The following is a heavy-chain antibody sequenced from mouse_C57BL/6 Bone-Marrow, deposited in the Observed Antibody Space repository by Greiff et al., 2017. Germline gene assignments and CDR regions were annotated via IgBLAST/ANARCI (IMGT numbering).Heavy chain of an antibody. Sequence: QVQLQQPGAELVKPGASVKLSCKASGYTFTSYWMQWVKQRPGQGLEWIGEIDPSDNYTNYNQKFKGKATLTVDTSSSTAYMQLRSLTSEDSAVYYCARRYGFDYWGQGTTLTVSS. CDR1: GYTFTSYW. D-gene: IGHD1-1*02. CDR2: IDPSDNYT. J-gene: IGHJ2*01. CDR3: ARRYGFDY. V-gene: IGHV1-50*01.